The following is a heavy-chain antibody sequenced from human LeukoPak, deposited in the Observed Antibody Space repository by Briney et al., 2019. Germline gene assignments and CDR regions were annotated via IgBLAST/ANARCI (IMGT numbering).Heavy chain of an antibody. J-gene: IGHJ3*02. CDR1: GFTFISYA. CDR3: ARQRAAVTRISSFDM. Sequence: GTSLRLSCAASGFTFISYAIHWVRQAPGKGLEWVAVISFHGTDTFYADSVKGRFTISRDNSKNTLYLQMSSLRGDDTAVYYCARQRAAVTRISSFDMWGQGTMVSVSS. D-gene: IGHD2/OR15-2a*01. V-gene: IGHV3-30*04. CDR2: ISFHGTDT.